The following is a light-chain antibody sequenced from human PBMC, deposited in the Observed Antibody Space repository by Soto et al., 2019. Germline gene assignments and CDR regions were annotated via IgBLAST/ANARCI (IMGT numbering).Light chain of an antibody. V-gene: IGKV3-20*01. CDR3: QPYGRSPLLS. Sequence: EIVVTQSPGTLSLSPGERATLSCRASQSVDRNYLAWYQQKPGQAPRPLIYGASTRATGIPDRFSGSGSGTDFALTISRLEPEAFAVYYCQPYGRSPLLSFGPGTKVDI. CDR2: GAS. J-gene: IGKJ3*01. CDR1: QSVDRNY.